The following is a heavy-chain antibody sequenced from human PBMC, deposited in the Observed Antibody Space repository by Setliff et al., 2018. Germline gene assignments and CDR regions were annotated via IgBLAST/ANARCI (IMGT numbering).Heavy chain of an antibody. Sequence: SETLSLTCGVSGVSITSGHYWGWIRQSPGKGLEWRATIHQRGRTYYNPSLNSRVTISLDTSKNHFSLKLRSVTAEDSAVYYCASPGRDNLDSPFDAFDIWGQGTKVTVSS. CDR1: GVSITSGHY. V-gene: IGHV4-38-2*01. CDR2: IHQRGRT. CDR3: ASPGRDNLDSPFDAFDI. J-gene: IGHJ3*02. D-gene: IGHD3-3*01.